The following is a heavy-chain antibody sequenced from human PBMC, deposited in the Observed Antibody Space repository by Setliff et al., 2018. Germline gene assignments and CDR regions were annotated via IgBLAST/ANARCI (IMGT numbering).Heavy chain of an antibody. CDR1: GGSISSYY. D-gene: IGHD1-26*01. Sequence: SETLSLTCTVSGGSISSYYWSWIRQPAGKGLEWIGRIYTSGSTNYNPSLKSRVTISVDTSKNQFSLKLSSVTAADTAVYYCARKGISALSGAFDMWGQGTMVTVSS. V-gene: IGHV4-4*07. J-gene: IGHJ3*02. CDR3: ARKGISALSGAFDM. CDR2: IYTSGST.